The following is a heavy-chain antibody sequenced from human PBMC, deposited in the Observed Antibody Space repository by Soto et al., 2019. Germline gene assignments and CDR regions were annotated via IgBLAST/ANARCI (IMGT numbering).Heavy chain of an antibody. Sequence: QVQLVESGGGVVQPGRSLRLSCAASGFTFSSYGMHWVRQAPGKGLEWVAVIWYDGSNKYYADSVKGRFTISRDNSKNTLYLQMNSLRAEDTAVYYCARELNCISTSCYALGYYYYGMDVWGQGTTVTVSS. V-gene: IGHV3-33*01. CDR3: ARELNCISTSCYALGYYYYGMDV. CDR2: IWYDGSNK. J-gene: IGHJ6*02. D-gene: IGHD2-2*01. CDR1: GFTFSSYG.